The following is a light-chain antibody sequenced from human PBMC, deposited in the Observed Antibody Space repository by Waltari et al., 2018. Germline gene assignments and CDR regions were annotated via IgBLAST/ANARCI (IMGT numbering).Light chain of an antibody. CDR1: QSISSY. J-gene: IGKJ4*01. CDR2: AAS. CDR3: QQSYSTPPT. V-gene: IGKV1-39*01. Sequence: DIQMTQSPSSLSASVGDRVTITCRASQSISSYLNWYKQKPGKAPKVLIYAASSLQSGVPSRFSGSGAGTDFTLTISSLQPEDFATYYCQQSYSTPPTFGGGTKVEIK.